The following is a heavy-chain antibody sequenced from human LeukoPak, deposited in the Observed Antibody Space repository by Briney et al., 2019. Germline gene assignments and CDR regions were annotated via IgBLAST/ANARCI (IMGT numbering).Heavy chain of an antibody. V-gene: IGHV4-34*01. CDR3: ARDSSADAFDI. CDR2: INHSGST. Sequence: SETLSLTCAVYGGSFSGYYWSWIRQPPGKGLEWIGEINHSGSTNYNPSLKSRVTISVDTSKNQFSLKLSSVTTADTAVYYCARDSSADAFDIWGQGTMVTVSS. D-gene: IGHD2-15*01. CDR1: GGSFSGYY. J-gene: IGHJ3*02.